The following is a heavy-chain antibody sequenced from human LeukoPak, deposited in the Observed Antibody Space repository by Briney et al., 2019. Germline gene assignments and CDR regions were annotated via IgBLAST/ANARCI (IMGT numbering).Heavy chain of an antibody. CDR3: AKDLYQMLAFDY. D-gene: IGHD2-2*01. CDR2: ISAYSGNT. J-gene: IGHJ4*02. V-gene: IGHV1-18*01. CDR1: GYTFTSYG. Sequence: GASVKVSCKASGYTFTSYGISWVRQAPGQGLEWMGWISAYSGNTKYAQKLQGRVTMTTDTSTSTAYMELRSLRSDDTAVYYCAKDLYQMLAFDYWGQGTLVTVSS.